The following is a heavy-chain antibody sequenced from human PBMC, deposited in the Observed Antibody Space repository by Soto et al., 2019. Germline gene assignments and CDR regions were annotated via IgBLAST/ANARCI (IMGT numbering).Heavy chain of an antibody. CDR1: WFPFWRYW. CDR3: ARGDTPMITGMDSFDI. Sequence: GSLRPLRSTPWFPFWRYWVNLGRQAPREGLEWVANIKQDGTEKNYVDSVKGRFTISRDNARKSLYLQMDSLRAEDTAVYFCARGDTPMITGMDSFDIWGQGTMVTVSS. D-gene: IGHD5-18*01. CDR2: IKQDGTEK. V-gene: IGHV3-7*01. J-gene: IGHJ3*02.